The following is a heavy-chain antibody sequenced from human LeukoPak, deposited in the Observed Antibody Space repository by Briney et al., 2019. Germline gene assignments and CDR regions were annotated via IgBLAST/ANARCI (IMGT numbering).Heavy chain of an antibody. CDR2: ISGSGGST. Sequence: PGGSLRLSCAASGFTFSSYAMSWVRQAPGKGLEWVSAISGSGGSTYYADSVKGRFTISRDTSKNTPYLQMNSLRAEDTAVYYCARKGIGSSRYQNMDVWGKGTTVTVSS. V-gene: IGHV3-23*01. D-gene: IGHD6-25*01. CDR1: GFTFSSYA. J-gene: IGHJ6*03. CDR3: ARKGIGSSRYQNMDV.